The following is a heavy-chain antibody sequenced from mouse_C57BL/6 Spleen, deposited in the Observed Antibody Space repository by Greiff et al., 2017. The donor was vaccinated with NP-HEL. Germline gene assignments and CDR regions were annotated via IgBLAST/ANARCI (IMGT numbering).Heavy chain of an antibody. V-gene: IGHV1-64*01. CDR1: GYTFTSYW. D-gene: IGHD2-1*01. CDR3: ARYHYGNLYYAMDY. CDR2: IHPNSGST. Sequence: QVQLQQSGAELVKPGASVKLSCKASGYTFTSYWMHWVKQRPGQGLEWIGMIHPNSGSTNYNEKFKSKATLTVDKSSSTAYMQLSSLTSEDSAVYYCARYHYGNLYYAMDYWGQGTSVTVSS. J-gene: IGHJ4*01.